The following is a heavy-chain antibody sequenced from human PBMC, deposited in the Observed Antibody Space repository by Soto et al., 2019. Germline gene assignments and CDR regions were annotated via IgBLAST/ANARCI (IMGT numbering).Heavy chain of an antibody. CDR1: GFTFSSYA. Sequence: GGSLRLSCAASGFTFSSYAMHWVRQAPGKGLEWVAVISYDGSNKYYADSVKGRFTISRDNSKNTLYLQMNSLRAADTAVYYCARAHGIPGYCISTSCYVFDYWGQGTLVTVSS. D-gene: IGHD2-2*01. CDR2: ISYDGSNK. CDR3: ARAHGIPGYCISTSCYVFDY. V-gene: IGHV3-30-3*01. J-gene: IGHJ4*02.